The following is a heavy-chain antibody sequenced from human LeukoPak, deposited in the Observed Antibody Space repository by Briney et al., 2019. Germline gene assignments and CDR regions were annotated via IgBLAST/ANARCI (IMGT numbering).Heavy chain of an antibody. J-gene: IGHJ5*02. D-gene: IGHD4-17*01. V-gene: IGHV3-53*01. CDR2: IHSSGAT. CDR3: TAFGDSNH. Sequence: GGSLRLSCAASGFTGSNNYVSWVRQAPGMGLEWVSAIHSSGATCYADSVKGRFTISRDTSKNTLYLQISSLRVEDTAVYYCTAFGDSNHWGQGTLVTVSS. CDR1: GFTGSNNY.